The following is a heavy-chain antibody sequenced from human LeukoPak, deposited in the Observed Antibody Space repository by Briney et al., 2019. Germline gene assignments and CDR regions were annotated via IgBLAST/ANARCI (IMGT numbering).Heavy chain of an antibody. CDR3: ARPVPDGNGDSYDAEYYYYGMDV. CDR2: ISSSSSYI. J-gene: IGHJ6*02. V-gene: IGHV3-21*01. Sequence: GGSLRLSCAASGFTFSSYRMNWVRQAPGKGLEWVSSISSSSSYIYYADSVKGRFTISRDNAKNSLYLQMNSLRAEDTAVYYCARPVPDGNGDSYDAEYYYYGMDVWGQGTTVTVSS. CDR1: GFTFSSYR. D-gene: IGHD4-17*01.